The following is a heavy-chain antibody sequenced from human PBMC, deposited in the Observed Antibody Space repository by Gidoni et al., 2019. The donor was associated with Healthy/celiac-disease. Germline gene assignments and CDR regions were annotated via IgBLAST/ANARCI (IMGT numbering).Heavy chain of an antibody. Sequence: EVQLVEPGGGLVQPGGSLRLSCAAPGFTFSSYAMCWVRQGPGKGLEWVSAISGSGGSTYYADSVKGRFTISRDNSKNTLYLQMNSLRAEDTAVYYCAKQARHDFPLDPIDYWGQGTLVTVSS. CDR1: GFTFSSYA. CDR3: AKQARHDFPLDPIDY. CDR2: ISGSGGST. D-gene: IGHD3-3*01. V-gene: IGHV3-23*04. J-gene: IGHJ4*02.